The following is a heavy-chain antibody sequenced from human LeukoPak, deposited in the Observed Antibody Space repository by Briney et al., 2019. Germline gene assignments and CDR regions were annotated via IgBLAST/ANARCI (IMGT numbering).Heavy chain of an antibody. CDR2: IYYSGST. CDR3: ARGSLRYSSSWFYNWFDP. V-gene: IGHV4-59*01. Sequence: SETLSLTCTVSGGSISSYYWSWIRQPPGKGLEWIGYIYYSGSTNYNPSLKSRVTISVDTSKNQFSLKLSSVTAVDTAVYYCARGSLRYSSSWFYNWFDPWGQGTLVTVSS. D-gene: IGHD6-13*01. CDR1: GGSISSYY. J-gene: IGHJ5*02.